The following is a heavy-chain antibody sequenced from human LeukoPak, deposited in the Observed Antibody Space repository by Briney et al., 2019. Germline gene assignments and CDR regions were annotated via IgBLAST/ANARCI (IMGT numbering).Heavy chain of an antibody. Sequence: GGSLRLSCAASGFTGSNNYMSWVRQAPGKGLEWVSAIHSSGGTYYADSVKGRFTISRDTSKNTLYLQINSLRVEDTAVYYCAKKLRWDCSSTTCPKGDCFDPWGQGTLVTVSS. CDR2: IHSSGGT. CDR1: GFTGSNNY. V-gene: IGHV3-53*01. D-gene: IGHD2-2*01. CDR3: AKKLRWDCSSTTCPKGDCFDP. J-gene: IGHJ5*02.